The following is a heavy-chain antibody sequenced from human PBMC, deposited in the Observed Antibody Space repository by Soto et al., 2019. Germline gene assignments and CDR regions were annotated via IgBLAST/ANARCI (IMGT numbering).Heavy chain of an antibody. CDR1: GGTFSSYA. CDR2: IIPIFGTA. D-gene: IGHD3-10*01. J-gene: IGHJ6*02. CDR3: ARGLRITMVRGVSNYYYYYGMDV. V-gene: IGHV1-69*06. Sequence: QVQLVQSGAEVKKPGSSVKVSCKASGGTFSSYAISWVRQAPGQGLEWMGGIIPIFGTANYAQKFQVRVTITAEKSTSTAYRELCSLRSEDTAVYYCARGLRITMVRGVSNYYYYYGMDVWGQGTTVTVSS.